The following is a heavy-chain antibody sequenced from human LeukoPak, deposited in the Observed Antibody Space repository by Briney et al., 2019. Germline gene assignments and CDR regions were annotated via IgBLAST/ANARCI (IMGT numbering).Heavy chain of an antibody. Sequence: GGSLRLSCATSGFTFSGYSMNWVRQAPGKGLEWISYISNSSINIHYGDSVKGRFTISRDNAENSLYLQMNSLRVEDTAVYYCAIGDTTGWLFDSWGQGTLVTVSS. V-gene: IGHV3-48*01. CDR1: GFTFSGYS. D-gene: IGHD6-19*01. J-gene: IGHJ4*02. CDR3: AIGDTTGWLFDS. CDR2: ISNSSINI.